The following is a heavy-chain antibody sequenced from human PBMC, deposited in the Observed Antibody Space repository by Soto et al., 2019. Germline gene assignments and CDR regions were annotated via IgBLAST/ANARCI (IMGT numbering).Heavy chain of an antibody. Sequence: DVQLVESGGGVIQPGGSLRLSCAVSGLTVSGKKYVAWVRQAPGKGLEWVSGFYDLDGTYYADSLKGRFTTSGDSSRTIVYLQMNGLRPEDTAVYYCATWHLQEHAYDVWGQGTTVTVSS. V-gene: IGHV3-53*01. CDR1: GLTVSGKKY. CDR3: ATWHLQEHAYDV. CDR2: FYDLDGT. J-gene: IGHJ3*01. D-gene: IGHD4-4*01.